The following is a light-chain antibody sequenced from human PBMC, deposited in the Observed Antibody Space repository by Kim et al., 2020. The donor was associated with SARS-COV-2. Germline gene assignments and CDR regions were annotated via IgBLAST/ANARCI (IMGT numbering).Light chain of an antibody. CDR1: HSNFGAPFD. CDR3: LSHGSSLSVA. CDR2: GNN. J-gene: IGLJ2*01. V-gene: IGLV1-40*01. Sequence: GQRVTLSCTGSHSNFGAPFDVHGYQPLPGPVPKLLIYGNNNRPSGVPDRFSGSKSGTSASLAITGLQAEDEADYYCLSHGSSLSVAFGGGTQLTVL.